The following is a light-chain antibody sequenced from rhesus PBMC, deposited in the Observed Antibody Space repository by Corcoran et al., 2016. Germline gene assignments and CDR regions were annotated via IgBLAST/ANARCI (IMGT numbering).Light chain of an antibody. CDR2: DAS. CDR3: QQYNNWNS. V-gene: IGKV3-42*02. CDR1: QSVGSN. J-gene: IGKJ2*01. Sequence: ETVVTQSPATLSLSPGERATLSCRASQSVGSNLAWYQQKPGQAPKLLIYDASSRATGIPDRFRGSGSGTEFTLTISSLEPEDVGVYYCQQYNNWNSFGQGTKVEIK.